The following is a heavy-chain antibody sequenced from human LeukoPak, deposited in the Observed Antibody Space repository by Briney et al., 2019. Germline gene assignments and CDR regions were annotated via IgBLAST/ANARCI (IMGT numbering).Heavy chain of an antibody. D-gene: IGHD2-2*01. V-gene: IGHV3-21*01. CDR3: ARDLASALNWFDP. CDR1: GFTFSSFA. Sequence: GGSLRLSCAASGFTFSSFAMSWVRQAPGKGLEWVSSISSSSSYIYYADSVKGRFTISRDNAKNSLYLQMNSLRAEDTAVYYCARDLASALNWFDPWGQGTLVTVSS. J-gene: IGHJ5*02. CDR2: ISSSSSYI.